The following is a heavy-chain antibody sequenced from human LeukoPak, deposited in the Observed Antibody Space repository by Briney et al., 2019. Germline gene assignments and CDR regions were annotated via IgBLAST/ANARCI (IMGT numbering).Heavy chain of an antibody. Sequence: GASVKVSCKASGYTFTSYGISWVRQAPGQGLEWMGWISAYNGNTNYAQKLQGRVTMTTDTSTSTAYMEVRSLRSDHTAVYYCARERTGDWGYAFDIWGQGTMVTVSS. J-gene: IGHJ3*02. CDR2: ISAYNGNT. CDR1: GYTFTSYG. V-gene: IGHV1-18*01. CDR3: ARERTGDWGYAFDI. D-gene: IGHD7-27*01.